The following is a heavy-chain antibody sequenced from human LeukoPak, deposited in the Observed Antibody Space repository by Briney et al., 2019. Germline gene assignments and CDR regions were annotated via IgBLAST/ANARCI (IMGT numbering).Heavy chain of an antibody. D-gene: IGHD6-19*01. J-gene: IGHJ5*01. CDR3: ARDNSRGYSSGWFGY. CDR2: IYYSGST. V-gene: IGHV4-39*07. CDR1: GGSISSSTYY. Sequence: SETLSLTCTVSGGSISSSTYYWGWIRQPPGKGLEWTGSIYYSGSTYYNPSLKSRVTISVDTSKNQFSLKLTSVTAADTAVYYCARDNSRGYSSGWFGYWGQGTLVTVSS.